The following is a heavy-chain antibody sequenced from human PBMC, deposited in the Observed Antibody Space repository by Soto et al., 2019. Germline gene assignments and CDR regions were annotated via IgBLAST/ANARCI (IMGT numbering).Heavy chain of an antibody. CDR3: AREGALKPFSS. CDR2: ISGSSIYI. CDR1: GFTLSNYN. J-gene: IGHJ5*02. Sequence: PGGSLRLSCVASGFTLSNYNMNWVRQAPGNGLEWVSHISGSSIYIHYAGSVRGRFTISRDNAKDSVYLQMDSLRVEDTAVYYCAREGALKPFSSWGQGALVTVSS. V-gene: IGHV3-21*01.